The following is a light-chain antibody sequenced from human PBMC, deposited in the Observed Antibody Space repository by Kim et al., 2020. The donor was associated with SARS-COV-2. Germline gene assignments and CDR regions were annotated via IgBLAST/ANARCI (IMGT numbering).Light chain of an antibody. J-gene: IGLJ3*02. V-gene: IGLV1-44*01. CDR1: SSNIVSNT. CDR3: ATWDGSLNGWV. Sequence: GQRFTISCSGSSSNIVSNTVNWYQQLPGTAPKFLIYSNNQRPSGVPDRFSGSKSGTSASLAISGLQSEDEADYYCATWDGSLNGWVFGGGTKLTVL. CDR2: SNN.